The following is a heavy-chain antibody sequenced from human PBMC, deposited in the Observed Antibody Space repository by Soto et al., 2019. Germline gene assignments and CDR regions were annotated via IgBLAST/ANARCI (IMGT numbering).Heavy chain of an antibody. CDR2: IYPGDSDT. Sequence: PGEYLKISCKGSGYSFTSYWFGWVRQMPGRGLEWMGIIYPGDSDTRYIPSFQGQFTISDDKYISTAYLQWSSLKASDTAMYYCARYDYVWGSYRLRDLPSWFDAWGQGTLVTVSS. CDR1: GYSFTSYW. J-gene: IGHJ5*02. V-gene: IGHV5-51*01. CDR3: ARYDYVWGSYRLRDLPSWFDA. D-gene: IGHD3-16*02.